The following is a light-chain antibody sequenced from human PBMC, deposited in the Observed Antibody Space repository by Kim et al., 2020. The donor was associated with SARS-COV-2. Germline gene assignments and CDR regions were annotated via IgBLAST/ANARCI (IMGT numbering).Light chain of an antibody. V-gene: IGKV3-11*01. Sequence: DIVLAQSPATLSLSPGERATLSCRASQSVSNFLAWYQQKPGQAPRLLIYDVSKRATDIPARFSGSGSGTDFTLTISSLEPEDFAVYYCQQRSDGFTFGPGTKVDIK. CDR3: QQRSDGFT. J-gene: IGKJ3*01. CDR1: QSVSNF. CDR2: DVS.